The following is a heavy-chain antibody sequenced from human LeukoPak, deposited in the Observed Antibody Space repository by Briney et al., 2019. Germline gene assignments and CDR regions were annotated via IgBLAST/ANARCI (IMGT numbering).Heavy chain of an antibody. CDR1: GGSISSSSYY. CDR3: ARGKTLLRVAATNFDY. CDR2: IYYSGST. D-gene: IGHD5-12*01. Sequence: PSETLSLTCTVSGGSISSSSYYWGWIRQPPGKGLEWIGSIYYSGSTYYNPSLKSRVTISVDTSKNQFSLKLSSVTAADTAVYYCARGKTLLRVAATNFDYWGQGTLVTVSS. V-gene: IGHV4-39*07. J-gene: IGHJ4*02.